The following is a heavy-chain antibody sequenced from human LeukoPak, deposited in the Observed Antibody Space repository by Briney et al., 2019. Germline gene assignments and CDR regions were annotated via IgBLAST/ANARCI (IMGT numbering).Heavy chain of an antibody. CDR1: GFTVSSNY. D-gene: IGHD5-24*01. CDR3: AREYIEMATIKHDY. V-gene: IGHV3-7*01. Sequence: HAGGSLRLSCAASGFTVSSNYMSWVRQAPGKGLEWVANIKQDGSEKYYVDSVKGRFTISRDNAKNSLYLQMNSLRAEDTAVYYCAREYIEMATIKHDYWGQGTLVTVSS. J-gene: IGHJ4*02. CDR2: IKQDGSEK.